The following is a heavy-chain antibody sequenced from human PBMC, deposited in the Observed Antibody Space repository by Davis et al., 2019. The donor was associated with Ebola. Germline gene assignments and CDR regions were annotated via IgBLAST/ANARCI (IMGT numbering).Heavy chain of an antibody. CDR3: ARTPTRGYSSTFDC. J-gene: IGHJ4*02. V-gene: IGHV4-31*03. CDR1: GGSISSGGYY. D-gene: IGHD5-18*01. CDR2: IYYSGST. Sequence: MPSETLSLTCPVSGGSISSGGYYWSWIRQHPGKGLEWIGYIYYSGSTYYNPSLQSRVTISVDTSKNHFSLKLNSVTAADTAVYYCARTPTRGYSSTFDCWGQGILVTVSS.